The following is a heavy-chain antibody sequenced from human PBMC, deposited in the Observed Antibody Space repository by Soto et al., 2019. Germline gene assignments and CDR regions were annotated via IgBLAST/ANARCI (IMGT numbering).Heavy chain of an antibody. Sequence: ASVKVSCKASGYTFTSYAMHWVRQAPGQKLEWMGWINAGNGNIKYSQKFQGRATITRDTSATTAYMELSSLRSEDTAVYYCARVSPYGSGSDYYGMDVWGQGTTVTVSS. D-gene: IGHD3-10*01. CDR3: ARVSPYGSGSDYYGMDV. CDR1: GYTFTSYA. V-gene: IGHV1-3*01. J-gene: IGHJ6*02. CDR2: INAGNGNI.